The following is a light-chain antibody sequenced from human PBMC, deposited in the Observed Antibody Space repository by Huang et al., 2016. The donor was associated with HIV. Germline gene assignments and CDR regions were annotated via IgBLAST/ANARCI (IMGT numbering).Light chain of an antibody. V-gene: IGKV1-39*01. CDR3: QQIYSNPVS. J-gene: IGKJ1*01. Sequence: DIQLTQSPSSLSASVGDRVTITCRASQSIGNSLNWYQQKPGTAPNLLIFAAISLQSGFPSRFSGKGSGTDFNRTINSLQPGDFAIYYCQQIYSNPVSFGQGTQVDIK. CDR2: AAI. CDR1: QSIGNS.